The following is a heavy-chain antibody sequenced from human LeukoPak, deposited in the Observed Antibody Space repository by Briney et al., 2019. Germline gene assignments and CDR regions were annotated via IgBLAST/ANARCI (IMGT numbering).Heavy chain of an antibody. Sequence: GGSLTLSCAASGFSFSSYAISWVRQAPGKGLEWVSYISSSGSTIYYADSVKGRFTISRDNAKNSLYLQMNSLRAEDTAVYYCARGQYSGSYYFSLYYFDYWGQGTLVTVSS. CDR3: ARGQYSGSYYFSLYYFDY. D-gene: IGHD1-26*01. CDR2: ISSSGSTI. CDR1: GFSFSSYA. V-gene: IGHV3-48*04. J-gene: IGHJ4*02.